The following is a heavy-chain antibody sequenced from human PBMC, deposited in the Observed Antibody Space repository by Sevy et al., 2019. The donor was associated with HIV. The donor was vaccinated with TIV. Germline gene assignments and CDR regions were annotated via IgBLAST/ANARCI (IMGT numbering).Heavy chain of an antibody. J-gene: IGHJ4*02. CDR1: GGSISSGDYY. Sequence: SETLSLTCTVSGGSISSGDYYWSWIRQPPGKGLEWIGCIYYSWSTYYNPSLKSRVTMSVDTSKNNFSLKLTSVTAADTAVYFCARWSYGDYVTYFDYWGQGTLVTVSS. CDR2: IYYSWST. CDR3: ARWSYGDYVTYFDY. D-gene: IGHD4-17*01. V-gene: IGHV4-30-4*01.